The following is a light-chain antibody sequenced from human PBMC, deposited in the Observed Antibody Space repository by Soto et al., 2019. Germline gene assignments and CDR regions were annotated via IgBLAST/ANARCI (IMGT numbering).Light chain of an antibody. Sequence: EIVMTQSPATLSVSPGERATLSCRASQSVSSNLAWYQQKPGQAPRLLLYGASTRATGIPARFSGSGSGTEFTLTISSLQSEDFAVYYCQQYNTWPPWTFGHGT. CDR3: QQYNTWPPWT. V-gene: IGKV3-15*01. CDR2: GAS. J-gene: IGKJ1*01. CDR1: QSVSSN.